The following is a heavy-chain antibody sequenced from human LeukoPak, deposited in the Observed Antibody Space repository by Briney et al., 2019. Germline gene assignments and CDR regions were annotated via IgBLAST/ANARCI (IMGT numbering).Heavy chain of an antibody. V-gene: IGHV3-23*01. CDR2: ISDNGDYT. D-gene: IGHD1-1*01. CDR3: AKHDHEDPRDWYFDL. Sequence: PGGSLRLSCAASGFAFSSYTMTWVRQAPGKGLEWVSIISDNGDYTYYADSVKGRFTISRDNSKNTVYLQMKSLRAEDTAIYYCAKHDHEDPRDWYFDLWGRGTLVTVSS. CDR1: GFAFSSYT. J-gene: IGHJ2*01.